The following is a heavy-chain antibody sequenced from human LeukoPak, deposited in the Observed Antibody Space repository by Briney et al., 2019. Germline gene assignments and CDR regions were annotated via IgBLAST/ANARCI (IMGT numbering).Heavy chain of an antibody. D-gene: IGHD6-19*01. V-gene: IGHV3-48*03. CDR3: ARDLSVARNYGMDV. CDR2: ISGSGNTT. J-gene: IGHJ6*02. CDR1: GFTFNSFE. Sequence: GGSLRLSCAASGFTFNSFEMNWVRQAPGKGLEWVSYISGSGNTTYYAESVQGRFTISRDNAKNSLYLQMNSPRAEDTAVYYCARDLSVARNYGMDVWGQGTTVTVSS.